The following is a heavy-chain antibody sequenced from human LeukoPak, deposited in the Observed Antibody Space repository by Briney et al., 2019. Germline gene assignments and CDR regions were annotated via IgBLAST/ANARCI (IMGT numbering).Heavy chain of an antibody. CDR2: INHSGST. Sequence: PTETLSLTCAVYGGSFSGYYWSWIRQPPGKGLEWIGEINHSGSTNYNPSPKSRVTISVDTSKNQFSLKLSSVTAADTAVYYCARGLCTNGVCYRRHYYYGMDVWGQGTTVTVSS. V-gene: IGHV4-34*01. D-gene: IGHD2-8*01. CDR1: GGSFSGYY. CDR3: ARGLCTNGVCYRRHYYYGMDV. J-gene: IGHJ6*02.